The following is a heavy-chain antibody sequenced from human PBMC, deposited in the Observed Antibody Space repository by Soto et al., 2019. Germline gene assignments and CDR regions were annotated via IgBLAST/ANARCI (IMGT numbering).Heavy chain of an antibody. Sequence: PSETLSLTCTVSGGSMRNYFWTWIRQPPGKGLEWIGYIHYSGATSFCSSYNPSLRGRVTISEDTSKNQFSLKLLSVTSADTAVYFCAAGEASSRNLAPYYLSFWGQGTLVTVSS. V-gene: IGHV4-59*01. CDR3: AAGEASSRNLAPYYLSF. CDR1: GGSMRNYF. J-gene: IGHJ1*01. D-gene: IGHD6-13*01. CDR2: IHYSGATSFCS.